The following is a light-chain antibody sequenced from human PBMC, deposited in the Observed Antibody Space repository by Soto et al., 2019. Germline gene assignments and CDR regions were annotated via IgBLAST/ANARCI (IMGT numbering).Light chain of an antibody. CDR2: EVS. J-gene: IGLJ1*01. Sequence: QSALTQPPSASGSPGQSVTISCTGTSSDVGGYNYVSWYQQHPGKAPKLMIYEVSKRPSGVPDRFSGSKSGNTASLTVSGLQAADEADYYCSSYAGSVYVFGTGTKFTVL. CDR3: SSYAGSVYV. CDR1: SSDVGGYNY. V-gene: IGLV2-8*01.